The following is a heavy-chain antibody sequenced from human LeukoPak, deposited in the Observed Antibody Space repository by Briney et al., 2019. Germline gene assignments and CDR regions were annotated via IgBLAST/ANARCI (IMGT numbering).Heavy chain of an antibody. CDR2: IYHTGST. V-gene: IGHV4-59*08. Sequence: SETLSLTCTVSGGSISTYYWSWIRQPPGKGMEWIGYIYHTGSTNYNPSLKSRVTISVDTSKNQFSLKLSSVTAADTAVYYCARLGYSGYYLIDYWGQGTLVTVSS. J-gene: IGHJ4*02. CDR1: GGSISTYY. CDR3: ARLGYSGYYLIDY. D-gene: IGHD1-26*01.